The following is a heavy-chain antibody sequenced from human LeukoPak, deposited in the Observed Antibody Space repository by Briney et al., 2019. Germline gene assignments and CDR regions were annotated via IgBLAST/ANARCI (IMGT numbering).Heavy chain of an antibody. J-gene: IGHJ4*02. CDR2: INPTGGST. D-gene: IGHD6-13*01. V-gene: IGHV1-46*01. Sequence: ASVKVSCKASGYTFTTYYIHWVRQAPGQGLEWMGIINPTGGSTTYAQKFQGRVTMTRDTSTSTVFMKVNSLRSEDTAVYDCALYSSTWYWGQGTLVTVSS. CDR1: GYTFTTYY. CDR3: ALYSSTWY.